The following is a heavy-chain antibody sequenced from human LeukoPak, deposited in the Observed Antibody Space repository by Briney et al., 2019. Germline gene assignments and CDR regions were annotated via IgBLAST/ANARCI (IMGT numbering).Heavy chain of an antibody. J-gene: IGHJ2*01. V-gene: IGHV3-13*01. CDR2: IGTKGDT. CDR3: AREMSDTVTWGWYFDL. CDR1: GLSFSSYD. Sequence: GGSPRLSCAASGLSFSSYDTHWVRQATGKGLEWVSAIGTKGDTYYSDSVRGRFTISRENGKNSLYLQMNSLRAGDTAVYYCAREMSDTVTWGWYFDLWGRGTLVTVSS. D-gene: IGHD4-17*01.